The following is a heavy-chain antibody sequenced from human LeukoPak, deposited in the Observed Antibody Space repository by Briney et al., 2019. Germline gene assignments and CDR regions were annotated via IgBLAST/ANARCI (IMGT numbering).Heavy chain of an antibody. CDR2: IHYSGST. CDR1: GGSISSYY. V-gene: IGHV4-59*12. CDR3: ARLDYSSGWYIGKYYFDY. J-gene: IGHJ4*02. Sequence: PSETLSLTCTVSGGSISSYYCTWIRQPPGKGLEWIGYIHYSGSTNYNPSLKSRVTISVDTSKNQFSLKLSSVTAADTAVYYCARLDYSSGWYIGKYYFDYWGQGTLVTVSS. D-gene: IGHD6-19*01.